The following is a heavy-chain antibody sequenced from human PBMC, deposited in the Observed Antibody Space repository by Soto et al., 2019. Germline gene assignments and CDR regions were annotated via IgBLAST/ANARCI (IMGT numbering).Heavy chain of an antibody. CDR2: INPNSGGT. CDR3: VRALYGSGSYYNYYYYGMDV. Sequence: ASVKVSCKASGYTFTGYYMHWVRQAHGQGLEWMGWINPNSGGTNYAQKFQGWVTMTRDTSISTAYMELSRLRSDDTAVYYCVRALYGSGSYYNYYYYGMDVWGQGTTVTVSS. V-gene: IGHV1-2*04. CDR1: GYTFTGYY. D-gene: IGHD3-10*01. J-gene: IGHJ6*02.